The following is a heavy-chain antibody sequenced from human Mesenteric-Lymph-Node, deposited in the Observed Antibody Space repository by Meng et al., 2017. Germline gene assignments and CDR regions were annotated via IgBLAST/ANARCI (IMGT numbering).Heavy chain of an antibody. CDR1: GFTFSSYS. D-gene: IGHD3-9*01. J-gene: IGHJ4*02. V-gene: IGHV3-21*01. Sequence: GESLKISCAASGFTFSSYSMNWVRQAPGKGLEWVSSISSSSNYIYYADSVKGRFTISRDDAKNTVYLQMNSLRAEDTAVYYCARDADWVIFDHWGQGALVTVSS. CDR2: ISSSSNYI. CDR3: ARDADWVIFDH.